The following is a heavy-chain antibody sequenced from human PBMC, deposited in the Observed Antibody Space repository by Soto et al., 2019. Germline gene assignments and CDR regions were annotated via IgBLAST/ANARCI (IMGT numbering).Heavy chain of an antibody. V-gene: IGHV3-23*01. CDR3: AKEPRWTAARSGYYFDY. D-gene: IGHD6-6*01. CDR2: ISGSGGST. CDR1: GFTFSSYA. J-gene: IGHJ4*02. Sequence: GGSLRRSCAASGFTFSSYAMSWVRQAPGKGLEWVSAISGSGGSTYYADSVKGRFTISRDNSKNTLYLQMNSLRAEDTAVYYCAKEPRWTAARSGYYFDYWGQGTLVTVSS.